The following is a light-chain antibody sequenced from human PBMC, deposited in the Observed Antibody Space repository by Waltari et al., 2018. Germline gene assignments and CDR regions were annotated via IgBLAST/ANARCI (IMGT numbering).Light chain of an antibody. CDR1: QSISSY. CDR2: AAS. J-gene: IGKJ4*01. Sequence: DIHMTQSPSSLSASVGDRVIIPCRASQSISSYLNWYQQKPGKAPKLLIYAASTLQSGVPSRFSGSGSGTDFTLTISSLQPEDFATYYCQQTYIYPLTFGGGTKVEI. V-gene: IGKV1-39*01. CDR3: QQTYIYPLT.